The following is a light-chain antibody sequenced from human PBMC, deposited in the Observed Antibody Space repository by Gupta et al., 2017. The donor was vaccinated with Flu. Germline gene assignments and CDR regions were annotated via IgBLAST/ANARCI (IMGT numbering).Light chain of an antibody. CDR1: SSNIGAGYD. J-gene: IGLJ1*01. Sequence: QSVLTQPPSVSGAPGQRVTISCTGSSSNIGAGYDVHWYQQLPGTAPKRLIYGNSNRPSGVPDRFSGSKSGTSASLAITGLQAEDEADYYCQSYDSSLSGRVFGTGTKVTVL. V-gene: IGLV1-40*01. CDR3: QSYDSSLSGRV. CDR2: GNS.